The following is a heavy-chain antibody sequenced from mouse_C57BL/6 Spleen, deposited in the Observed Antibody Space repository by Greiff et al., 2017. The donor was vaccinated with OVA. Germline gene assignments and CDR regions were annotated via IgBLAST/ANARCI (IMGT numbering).Heavy chain of an antibody. J-gene: IGHJ2*01. Sequence: VQLKESGPGLVKPSQSLSLTCSVTGYSITSGYYWNWIRQFPGNKLEWMGYISYDGSNNYNPSLKNRISITRDTSKNQFFLKLNSVTTEDTATYYCARGRPYYFDYWGQGTTLTVSS. CDR1: GYSITSGYY. V-gene: IGHV3-6*01. CDR2: ISYDGSN. CDR3: ARGRPYYFDY.